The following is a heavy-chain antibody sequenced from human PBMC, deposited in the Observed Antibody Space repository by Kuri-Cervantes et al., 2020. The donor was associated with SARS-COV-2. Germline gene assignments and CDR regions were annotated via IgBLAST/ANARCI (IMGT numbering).Heavy chain of an antibody. Sequence: SSYCWGWIRQPPGRGLEWMALISYDGSNKFYADSVKGRFTIPRDNSKNRLYLQMNSLRAEDTAVYYCAKDQHGIVVVVAAIDYWGQGTLVTVSS. J-gene: IGHJ4*02. D-gene: IGHD2-15*01. CDR3: AKDQHGIVVVVAAIDY. V-gene: IGHV3-30*18. CDR2: ISYDGSNK. CDR1: SSYC.